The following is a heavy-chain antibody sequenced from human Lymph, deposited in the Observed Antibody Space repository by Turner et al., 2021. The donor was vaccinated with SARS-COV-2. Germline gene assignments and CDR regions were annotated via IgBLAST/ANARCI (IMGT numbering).Heavy chain of an antibody. Sequence: QVQLVESGGGVVQPGRSLTRSCAASGITFSSYAMHWVRQAPGKGLEWVALIAYDGNNKYYADSVRGRFTISRDNSKNTLYLQMNSLRAEDTAVYYCARGLSGNYYFFDYWGQGTLVTVSS. V-gene: IGHV3-30-3*01. D-gene: IGHD1-26*01. CDR3: ARGLSGNYYFFDY. J-gene: IGHJ4*02. CDR2: IAYDGNNK. CDR1: GITFSSYA.